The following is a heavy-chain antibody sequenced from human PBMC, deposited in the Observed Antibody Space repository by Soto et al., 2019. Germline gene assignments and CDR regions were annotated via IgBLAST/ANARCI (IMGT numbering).Heavy chain of an antibody. CDR3: ERGGGYYGSGSYQIIDYYYGMDV. D-gene: IGHD3-10*01. J-gene: IGHJ6*02. CDR1: GGSISSYY. V-gene: IGHV4-59*01. Sequence: SETLSLTCTVSGGSISSYYWSWIRQPPGKGLEWIGYIYYSGSTNYNPSLKSRVTISVDTSKNQFSLKLSSVTAADTAVYYCERGGGYYGSGSYQIIDYYYGMDVWGQGTTVTVSS. CDR2: IYYSGST.